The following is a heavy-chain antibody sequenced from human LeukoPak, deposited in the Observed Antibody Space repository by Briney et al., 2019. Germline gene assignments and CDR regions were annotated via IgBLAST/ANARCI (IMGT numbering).Heavy chain of an antibody. D-gene: IGHD3-22*01. J-gene: IGHJ4*02. CDR1: GRSISSYY. CDR3: ARHVLSGSSGLDY. CDR2: IYYSGST. Sequence: SETPSLTCSVSGRSISSYYWGWIRQPPGKGLGWIGYIYYSGSTNYNPSLKSRVTISVDASKNQFSLKLSSVTAADTAVYYCARHVLSGSSGLDYWGQGTLVTVSS. V-gene: IGHV4-59*08.